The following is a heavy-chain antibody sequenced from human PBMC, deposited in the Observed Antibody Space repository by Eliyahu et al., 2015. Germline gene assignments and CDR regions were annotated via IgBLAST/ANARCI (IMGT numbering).Heavy chain of an antibody. Sequence: QMQLQESGPGLVKPSETLSLTCTVSGGSIGGXSHYWGWIRQPPGKGLEWIGTIHYGGSTYYNPSLKSRLTISVDMSKNQMSLKLSSVTAADTAVYYCARHDFSSSLLGCYFDLWGRGTLVSVSS. CDR1: GGSIGGXSHY. J-gene: IGHJ2*01. CDR2: IHYGGST. CDR3: ARHDFSSSLLGCYFDL. V-gene: IGHV4-39*01. D-gene: IGHD2-2*01.